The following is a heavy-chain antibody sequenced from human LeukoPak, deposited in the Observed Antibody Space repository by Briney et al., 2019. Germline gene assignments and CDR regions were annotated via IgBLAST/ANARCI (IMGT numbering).Heavy chain of an antibody. Sequence: QTLSLTFAISGDRVSTNNAAWSWIRQSPSRGLEWLGRTYYRSNWYNYYAGSVKSRIIVNPDTSKHQCSLQLSSVTPEDTAVYYCAREKVVIAATHFYGMDVWGQGTTVSVSS. CDR1: GDRVSTNNAA. CDR3: AREKVVIAATHFYGMDV. D-gene: IGHD2-15*01. CDR2: TYYRSNWYN. J-gene: IGHJ6*02. V-gene: IGHV6-1*01.